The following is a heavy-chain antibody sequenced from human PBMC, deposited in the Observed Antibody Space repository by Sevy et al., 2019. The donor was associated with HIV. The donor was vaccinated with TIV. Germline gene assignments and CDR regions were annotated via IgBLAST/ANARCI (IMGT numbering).Heavy chain of an antibody. CDR2: IRYDGSTK. CDR1: GFTFRSYG. J-gene: IGHJ3*02. V-gene: IGHV3-30*02. D-gene: IGHD3-10*01. Sequence: GGSLRLSCAASGFTFRSYGMHWVRQAPGKGLEWVAFIRYDGSTKYYADSVKGRLTNSRDNSKNTLYLQMNSLRGDDTSLNYCAKGLGMVQGALLSDDIWGQGTMVTVSS. CDR3: AKGLGMVQGALLSDDI.